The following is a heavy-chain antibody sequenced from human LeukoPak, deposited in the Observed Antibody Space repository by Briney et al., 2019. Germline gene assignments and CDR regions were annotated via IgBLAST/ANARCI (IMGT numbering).Heavy chain of an antibody. CDR2: IYSGGST. CDR3: ASLPPNDAFDI. J-gene: IGHJ3*02. CDR1: GFTVSSNY. V-gene: IGHV3-66*01. Sequence: GGSLRLSCAVSGFTVSSNYMSWVRQAPGKGLEWVSVIYSGGSTYYADSVKGRFTISRDNSKNTLYLQMNSLRAEDTAVYYCASLPPNDAFDIWGQGTMVTVSS.